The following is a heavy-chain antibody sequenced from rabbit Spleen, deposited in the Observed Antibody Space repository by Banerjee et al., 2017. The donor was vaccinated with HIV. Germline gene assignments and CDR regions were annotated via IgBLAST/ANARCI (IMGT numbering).Heavy chain of an antibody. V-gene: IGHV1S45*01. D-gene: IGHD4-2*01. CDR1: GFSFDSDYV. Sequence: QEQLVESGGGLVKPGASLTLTCTASGFSFDSDYVMCWVRQAPGKGLEWIACINTYTGRPVYASWTKGPFTISKTASTTVTLQLTSLTVADTATYFCARDAAGREDFNLWGQGTLVTVS. CDR3: ARDAAGREDFNL. J-gene: IGHJ4*01. CDR2: INTYTGRP.